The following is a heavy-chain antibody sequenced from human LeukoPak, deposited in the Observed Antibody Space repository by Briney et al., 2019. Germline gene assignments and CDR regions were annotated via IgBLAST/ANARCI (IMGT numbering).Heavy chain of an antibody. CDR2: IKSSGSS. V-gene: IGHV4-59*02. D-gene: IGHD2-15*01. CDR1: GGSVSSYY. CDR3: ARDPGGGSPFDY. Sequence: PSETLSLTCTVSGGSVSSYYWSWIWQPPGKGLEWIGYIKSSGSSNYNPSLKSRVTISMDTSKNQFSLKLSSVTAADTAVYYCARDPGGGSPFDYWGQGTLVTVSS. J-gene: IGHJ4*02.